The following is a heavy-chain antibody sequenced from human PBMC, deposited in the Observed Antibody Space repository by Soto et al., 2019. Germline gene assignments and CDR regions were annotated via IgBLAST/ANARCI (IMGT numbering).Heavy chain of an antibody. D-gene: IGHD3-22*01. V-gene: IGHV1-2*02. CDR2: INPNSGGT. CDR1: GYTFTGYY. J-gene: IGHJ4*02. CDR3: ARGHPVTMIVVVIPYFDY. Sequence: ASVKVSCKASGYTFTGYYMHWVRQAPGQGLEWMGWINPNSGGTNYAQKFQGRVTMTRDTSISTAYMELSRLRSDDTAVYYCARGHPVTMIVVVIPYFDYWGQGTLVTVSS.